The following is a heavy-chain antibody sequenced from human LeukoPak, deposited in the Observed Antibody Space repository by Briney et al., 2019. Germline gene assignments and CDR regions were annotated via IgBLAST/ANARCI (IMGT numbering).Heavy chain of an antibody. CDR1: GGSFRGYY. D-gene: IGHD5-18*01. CDR2: INHSGST. Sequence: PSETLSLTCAVYGGSFRGYYWSWIRQPPGKGLEWIGEINHSGSTNYNPSLKSRVTISVDTSKNQFSLKLSSVTAADTAVYYCARVDTAMAYVDYWGQGTLVTVSS. J-gene: IGHJ4*02. CDR3: ARVDTAMAYVDY. V-gene: IGHV4-34*01.